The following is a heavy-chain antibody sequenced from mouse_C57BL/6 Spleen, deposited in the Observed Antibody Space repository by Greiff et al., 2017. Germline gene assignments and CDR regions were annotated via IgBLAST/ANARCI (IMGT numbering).Heavy chain of an antibody. D-gene: IGHD4-1*01. J-gene: IGHJ1*03. CDR3: ARANWDVSGYFDV. CDR1: GYAFSSYW. V-gene: IGHV1-80*01. CDR2: IYPGDGDT. Sequence: QVQLKESGAELVKPGASVKISCKASGYAFSSYWMNWVKQRPGKGLEWIGQIYPGDGDTNYNGKFKGKATLTADKSSSTAYMQLSSLTSEDSAVYFCARANWDVSGYFDVWGTGTTVTVSS.